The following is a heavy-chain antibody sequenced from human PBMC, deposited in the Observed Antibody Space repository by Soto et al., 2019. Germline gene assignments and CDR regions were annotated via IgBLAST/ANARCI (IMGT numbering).Heavy chain of an antibody. CDR2: IIPVLDRA. J-gene: IGHJ6*02. D-gene: IGHD4-17*01. CDR1: GGTFNSDV. CDR3: ARSGSVTTQYSPGMDV. V-gene: IGHV1-69*04. Sequence: QVQLVQSGAEVKSPGSSVKVSCKASGGTFNSDVINWVRQAPGQGLEWMGRIIPVLDRADYAQNFQGRVTITADKSTPTVHMEMSGLRSEATAVFYCARSGSVTTQYSPGMDVWGQGPTVTVSS.